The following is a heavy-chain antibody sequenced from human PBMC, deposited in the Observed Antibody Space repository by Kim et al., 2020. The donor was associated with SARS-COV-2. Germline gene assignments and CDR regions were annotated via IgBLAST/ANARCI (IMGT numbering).Heavy chain of an antibody. Sequence: KGRFTICRDTSKNTLYLQMNSLRAEDTAVYYCAKGIVVVITAYYYYGMDVWGQGTTVTVSS. J-gene: IGHJ6*02. CDR3: AKGIVVVITAYYYYGMDV. V-gene: IGHV3-23*01. D-gene: IGHD3-22*01.